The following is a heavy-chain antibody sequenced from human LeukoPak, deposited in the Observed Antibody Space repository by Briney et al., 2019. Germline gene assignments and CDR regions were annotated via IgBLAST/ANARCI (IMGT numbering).Heavy chain of an antibody. D-gene: IGHD3-10*01. CDR1: GYTFTSYG. CDR3: ARDLTPAGSPYMVRGVIPFDY. Sequence: VASVKVSCKASGYTFTSYGISWVRQAPGQGLEWMGWISAYNGNTNYAQKLQGRVTMTTDTSTSTAYMELRSLRSDDTAVYYCARDLTPAGSPYMVRGVIPFDYWGQGTLVTVSS. V-gene: IGHV1-18*01. J-gene: IGHJ4*02. CDR2: ISAYNGNT.